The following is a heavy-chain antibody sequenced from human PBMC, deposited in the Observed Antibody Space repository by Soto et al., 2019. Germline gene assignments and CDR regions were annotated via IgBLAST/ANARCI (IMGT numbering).Heavy chain of an antibody. J-gene: IGHJ6*01. V-gene: IGHV1-69*13. D-gene: IGHD5-18*01. Sequence: SVKVSCKASGDTFSRYTLNWVRQAPGQGLEWMGGIVPNFGTPNYAPTFQDRVAITADESTNTAYMEITGLTSEDTAIYYCARGGYIDPSRHCYGRGQGPMIAVSS. CDR1: GDTFSRYT. CDR3: ARGGYIDPSRHCYG. CDR2: IVPNFGTP.